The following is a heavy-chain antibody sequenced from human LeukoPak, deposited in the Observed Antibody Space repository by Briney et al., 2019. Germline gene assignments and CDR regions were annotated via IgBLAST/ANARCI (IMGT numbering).Heavy chain of an antibody. CDR1: GSTFDDHA. D-gene: IGHD4-11*01. CDR2: ISGDGGST. Sequence: GGSLRLSCAASGSTFDDHAMHWVRQAPGKGLEWVSLISGDGGSTYYEDSVKGRFTISRDNSKNSLYLQMNSLGTEDTALYYCAKPGPTGYSSYFDYWGQGTLVTVSS. CDR3: AKPGPTGYSSYFDY. V-gene: IGHV3-43*02. J-gene: IGHJ4*02.